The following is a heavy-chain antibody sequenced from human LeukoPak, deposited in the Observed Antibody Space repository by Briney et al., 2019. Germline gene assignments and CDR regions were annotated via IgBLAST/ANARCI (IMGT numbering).Heavy chain of an antibody. J-gene: IGHJ3*02. CDR3: AKDQIVGATWIPWGAFDI. D-gene: IGHD1-26*01. Sequence: QTGGSLRLSCAASGVTFSSYGMHWVRQAPGKGLEWVAVISYDGSNKYYADSVKGRFTISRDNSKNTLYLQMNSLRAEDTAVYYCAKDQIVGATWIPWGAFDIWGQGTMVTVSS. CDR1: GVTFSSYG. V-gene: IGHV3-30*18. CDR2: ISYDGSNK.